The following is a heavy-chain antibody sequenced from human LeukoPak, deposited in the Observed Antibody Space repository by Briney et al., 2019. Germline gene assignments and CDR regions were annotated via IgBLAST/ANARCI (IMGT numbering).Heavy chain of an antibody. V-gene: IGHV1-2*02. CDR3: ARDAIVRDYSNSDY. CDR1: GYTFTTYY. Sequence: GASVKVSCKASGYTFTTYYMHWVRQAPGQGLEWMGIINPSGGTTNYAQKFQGRVTMTRDTSISTAYMELSRLTSDDTAVYYCARDAIVRDYSNSDYWGQGTLVTVSS. J-gene: IGHJ4*02. D-gene: IGHD4-11*01. CDR2: INPSGGTT.